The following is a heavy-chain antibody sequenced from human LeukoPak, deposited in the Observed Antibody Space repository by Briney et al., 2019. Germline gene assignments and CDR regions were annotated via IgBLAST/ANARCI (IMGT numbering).Heavy chain of an antibody. J-gene: IGHJ3*02. Sequence: GASVKVSCKASGGTFSSYAISWVRQAPGQGLEWMGRIIPIFGTANYAQKFQGRVTITTDESTSTAYMELSSLRSEDTAVYYCARKNPPGTRVGSDDAFDIWGQRTMVTVSS. D-gene: IGHD1-1*01. CDR1: GGTFSSYA. CDR2: IIPIFGTA. CDR3: ARKNPPGTRVGSDDAFDI. V-gene: IGHV1-69*05.